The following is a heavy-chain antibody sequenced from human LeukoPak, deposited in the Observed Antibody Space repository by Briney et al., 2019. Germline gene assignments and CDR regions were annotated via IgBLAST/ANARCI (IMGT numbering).Heavy chain of an antibody. CDR3: AREARERGGFDH. Sequence: ANIKQDGSEKYYVDSVKGRLTISRDNAKNSLHLQMNSLRAEDTAVYYCAREARERGGFDHWGQGALVTVSS. V-gene: IGHV3-7*01. D-gene: IGHD5-24*01. CDR2: IKQDGSEK. J-gene: IGHJ4*02.